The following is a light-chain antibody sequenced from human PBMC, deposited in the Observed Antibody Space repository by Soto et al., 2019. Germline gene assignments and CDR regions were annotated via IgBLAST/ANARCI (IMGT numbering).Light chain of an antibody. J-gene: IGKJ5*01. V-gene: IGKV3-11*01. Sequence: EIVLTQSPATLSLSPGERATLSCRASQSVSSDLAWYQQKPGQAPRLLIYDASNRATGIPARFSGSGSGTDFTLTISSLEAEDFAVYYCQQRYNWPPTFGQGTRLEI. CDR1: QSVSSD. CDR2: DAS. CDR3: QQRYNWPPT.